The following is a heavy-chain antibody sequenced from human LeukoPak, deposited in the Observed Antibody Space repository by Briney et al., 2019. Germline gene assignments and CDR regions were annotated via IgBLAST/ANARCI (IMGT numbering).Heavy chain of an antibody. CDR2: INHSGST. Sequence: SETLSLTCAVCGASFSGYYWSWIRQPPGKGLEWIGEINHSGSTNYNPSLKSRVTISVDTSKNQFSLKLSSVTAADTAVYYCARGKRRVVSGSAFDIWGQGTMVTVSS. CDR3: ARGKRRVVSGSAFDI. J-gene: IGHJ3*02. D-gene: IGHD2-15*01. CDR1: GASFSGYY. V-gene: IGHV4-34*01.